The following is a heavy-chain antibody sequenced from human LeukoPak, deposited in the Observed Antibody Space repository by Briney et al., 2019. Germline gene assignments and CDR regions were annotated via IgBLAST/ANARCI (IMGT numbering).Heavy chain of an antibody. CDR3: ARQTAMGRSGDY. Sequence: GESLKISCNASGYSFTSYWICWVRQMPAKGLEWMGISDPSDSDTRYTPSFQGQVTISADKSLSTAYLQWNSLKASDSAMYYCARQTAMGRSGDYWGQGTLVTVSS. CDR2: SDPSDSDT. J-gene: IGHJ4*02. V-gene: IGHV5-51*01. D-gene: IGHD5-18*01. CDR1: GYSFTSYW.